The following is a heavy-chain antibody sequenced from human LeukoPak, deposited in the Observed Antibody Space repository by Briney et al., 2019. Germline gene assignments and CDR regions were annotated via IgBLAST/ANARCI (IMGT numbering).Heavy chain of an antibody. CDR1: GFTFDDYS. Sequence: GRSLRLSCAASGFTFDDYSMHWVRQAPGKGLEWVASIRWDRGRRGYVDSVKGRFTISRDNAKNSLYLQMNSMSAEDTALYSCAKEGESFATAASFDYWGQGTLVTVSS. J-gene: IGHJ4*02. D-gene: IGHD6-13*01. CDR2: IRWDRGRR. CDR3: AKEGESFATAASFDY. V-gene: IGHV3-9*01.